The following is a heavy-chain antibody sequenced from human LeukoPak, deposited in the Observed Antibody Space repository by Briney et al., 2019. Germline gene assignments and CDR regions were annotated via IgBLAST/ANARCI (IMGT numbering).Heavy chain of an antibody. D-gene: IGHD3-16*01. J-gene: IGHJ4*02. CDR3: ARLGGETTRFDF. CDR1: GFTFNTYA. Sequence: GGSLRLSCAASGFTFNTYAMSWVRQAPGRGLDWVATIKQDGILKHYVDSVKGRFTISRDNAANSLYLHMDNLRVADTAVYYCARLGGETTRFDFWGQGALVTVSS. CDR2: IKQDGILK. V-gene: IGHV3-7*01.